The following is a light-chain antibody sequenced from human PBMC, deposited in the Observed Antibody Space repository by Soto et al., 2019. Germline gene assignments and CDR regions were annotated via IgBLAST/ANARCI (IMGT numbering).Light chain of an antibody. CDR2: EAT. J-gene: IGLJ3*02. V-gene: IGLV2-14*01. CDR3: SSYTAWATWV. Sequence: QSALTQPASVSGSPGQSITISCSGTGSDIGGYNYVSWYQQRPGKAPQLMIYEATDRPSGVSNRFSGSKSGNTASLTISGLQPEDEADNYCSSYTAWATWVFGGGTKLTVL. CDR1: GSDIGGYNY.